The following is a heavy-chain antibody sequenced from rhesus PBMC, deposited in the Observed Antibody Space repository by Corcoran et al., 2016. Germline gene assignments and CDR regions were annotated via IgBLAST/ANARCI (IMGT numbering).Heavy chain of an antibody. CDR2: ISPYNGNK. CDR1: GYTFTNYY. D-gene: IGHD6-43*01. V-gene: IGHV1-1*01. J-gene: IGHJ4*01. CDR3: TREGAAATFGFDY. Sequence: QVQLVQSGAEIKQPGASVKLSCKASGYTFTNYYMHWVRQPPGQGLEWIGLISPYNGNKRFAQNFQGRVTITTDTSTTTGYMELSSLRSEDTAVYYCTREGAAATFGFDYWGQGVQVTVSS.